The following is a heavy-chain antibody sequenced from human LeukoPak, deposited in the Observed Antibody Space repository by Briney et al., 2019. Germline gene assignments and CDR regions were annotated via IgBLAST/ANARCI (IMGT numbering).Heavy chain of an antibody. CDR3: AREGWIQLWLGYFDY. Sequence: GGSLRLSCAASGFTFSSYAMHWVRQAPGKGLEWVAVISCDGSNKYYADSVKGRFTISRDNSKNTLYLQMNSLRAEDTAVYYCAREGWIQLWLGYFDYWGQGTLVTVSS. CDR2: ISCDGSNK. CDR1: GFTFSSYA. J-gene: IGHJ4*02. V-gene: IGHV3-30*04. D-gene: IGHD5-18*01.